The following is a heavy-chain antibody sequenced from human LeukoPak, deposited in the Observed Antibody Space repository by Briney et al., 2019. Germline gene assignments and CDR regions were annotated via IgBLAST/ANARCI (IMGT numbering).Heavy chain of an antibody. CDR3: ARETYYYDSSGYSDAFDI. V-gene: IGHV3-48*03. D-gene: IGHD3-22*01. J-gene: IGHJ3*02. Sequence: PGGSLRLSCAASGFTFSSYEMNWVRQAPGKGLEWVSYISGSGTTIYSADSVKGRFTISRDNAKNSLYLQMNSLRAEDTAVYYCARETYYYDSSGYSDAFDIWGQGTMVTVSS. CDR1: GFTFSSYE. CDR2: ISGSGTTI.